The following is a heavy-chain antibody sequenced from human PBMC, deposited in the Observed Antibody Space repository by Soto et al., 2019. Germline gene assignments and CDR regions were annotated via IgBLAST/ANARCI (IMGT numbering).Heavy chain of an antibody. D-gene: IGHD5-12*01. J-gene: IGHJ6*02. CDR1: GGTFSSYA. V-gene: IGHV1-69*06. CDR3: ASDYRIVATIYYYYYGMDV. Sequence: QVQLVQSGAEVKKPGSSVKVSCKASGGTFSSYAISWVRQAPGQGLEWMGGIIPIFGTANYAQKFQGRVTITADKSTSTAYMEVSSLRSEDKAVYYCASDYRIVATIYYYYYGMDVWGQGTTVTVSS. CDR2: IIPIFGTA.